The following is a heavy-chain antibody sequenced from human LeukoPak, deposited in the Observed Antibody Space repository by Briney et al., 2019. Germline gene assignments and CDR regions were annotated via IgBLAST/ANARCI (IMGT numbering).Heavy chain of an antibody. CDR2: ISYDGSSK. J-gene: IGHJ4*02. CDR1: RFTFSRYA. V-gene: IGHV3-30-3*01. Sequence: PGGSLRLSCAASRFTFSRYAMHWVRQAPGKGLEWLSFISYDGSSKFYVDSEKGRFTISRDNSKSTLYLQMNSLRAEDTAVYYCAKDVVMITFGGPYYFDYWGQGALVTVSS. D-gene: IGHD3-16*01. CDR3: AKDVVMITFGGPYYFDY.